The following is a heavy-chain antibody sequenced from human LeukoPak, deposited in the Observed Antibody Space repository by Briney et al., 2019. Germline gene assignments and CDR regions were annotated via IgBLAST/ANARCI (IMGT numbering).Heavy chain of an antibody. V-gene: IGHV1-8*01. D-gene: IGHD2-8*01. J-gene: IGHJ4*02. CDR1: GYTFTSYD. CDR2: MNPNSGNT. Sequence: ASVKVSFKASGYTFTSYDINWVRQATGQGLEWMGWMNPNSGNTGYAQKLQGRVTMTRNTSISTAYMELSSLRSEDTAVYYCARGAYCTNGVCYTDYFDYWGQGTLVTVSS. CDR3: ARGAYCTNGVCYTDYFDY.